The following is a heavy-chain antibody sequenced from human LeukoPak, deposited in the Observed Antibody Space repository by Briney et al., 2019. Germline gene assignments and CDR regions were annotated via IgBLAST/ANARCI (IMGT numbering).Heavy chain of an antibody. J-gene: IGHJ4*02. CDR3: ARTNSYSPTSSDY. Sequence: VASVKVSCKASGYTFTAYYMHWVRQAPGQGLEWVGWINPNSGGTNDAQKFQGRVTMTRDTSISTAYMELSRLRSDDTAVYYCARTNSYSPTSSDYWGQGTLVTVSS. D-gene: IGHD1-26*01. CDR2: INPNSGGT. V-gene: IGHV1-2*02. CDR1: GYTFTAYY.